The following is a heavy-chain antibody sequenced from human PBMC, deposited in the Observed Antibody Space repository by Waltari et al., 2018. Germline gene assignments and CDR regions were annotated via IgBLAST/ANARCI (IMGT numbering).Heavy chain of an antibody. CDR2: ISSNGGST. CDR1: GFTFSSYA. D-gene: IGHD6-13*01. V-gene: IGHV3-64*01. Sequence: EVQLVESGGGLVQPGGSLRLSCAASGFTFSSYAMHLVRQAPGKGLEYGSAISSNGGSTYYANSVKGRFTISRDNSKNTLYLQMGSLRAEDMAVYYCARGIAAAGGSYYYYGMDVWGQGTTVTVSS. CDR3: ARGIAAAGGSYYYYGMDV. J-gene: IGHJ6*02.